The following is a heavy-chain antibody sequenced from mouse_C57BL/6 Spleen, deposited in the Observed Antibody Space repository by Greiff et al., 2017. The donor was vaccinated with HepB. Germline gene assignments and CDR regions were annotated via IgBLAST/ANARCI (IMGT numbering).Heavy chain of an antibody. CDR2: IYPGSGST. V-gene: IGHV1-55*01. D-gene: IGHD3-1*01. CDR1: GYTFTSYW. Sequence: QVHVKQPGAELVKPGASVKMSCKASGYTFTSYWITWVKQRPGQGLEWIGDIYPGSGSTNYNEKFKSKATLTVDTSSSTAYMQLSSLTSEDSAVYYCERESGTNWYFDVWGTGTTVTVSS. J-gene: IGHJ1*03. CDR3: ERESGTNWYFDV.